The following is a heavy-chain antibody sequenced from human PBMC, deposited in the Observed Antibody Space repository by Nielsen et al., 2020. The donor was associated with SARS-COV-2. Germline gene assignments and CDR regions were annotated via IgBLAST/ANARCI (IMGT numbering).Heavy chain of an antibody. Sequence: WIRQPPGKGLEWVSYISNRSGPKYYADSVEGRFTISRDNAGNSLYLHMTSLRAEDTAVYYCARDRVDFGSGTYYYYYGMDVWGQGTTVTVSS. CDR2: ISNRSGPK. D-gene: IGHD3-10*01. CDR3: ARDRVDFGSGTYYYYYGMDV. V-gene: IGHV3-48*04. J-gene: IGHJ6*02.